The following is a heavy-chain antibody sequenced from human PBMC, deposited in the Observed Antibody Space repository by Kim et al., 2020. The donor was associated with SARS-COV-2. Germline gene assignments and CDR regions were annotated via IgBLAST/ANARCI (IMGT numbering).Heavy chain of an antibody. Sequence: GGSLRLSCSASGFTFSSYAMHWVRQAPGKGLEYVSAISSNGGSTYYADSVKGRFTISRDNSKNTLYLQMSSLRAEDTAVYYCVKEYYDSSGYLGSTSGPRVGFDYWAQGTLVTVSS. CDR2: ISSNGGST. V-gene: IGHV3-64D*09. D-gene: IGHD3-22*01. CDR1: GFTFSSYA. CDR3: VKEYYDSSGYLGSTSGPRVGFDY. J-gene: IGHJ4*02.